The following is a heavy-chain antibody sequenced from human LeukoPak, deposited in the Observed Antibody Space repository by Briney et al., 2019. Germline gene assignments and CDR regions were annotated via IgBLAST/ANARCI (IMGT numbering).Heavy chain of an antibody. CDR2: ISSSSSYI. D-gene: IGHD1-1*01. CDR3: ARDPTGNYYHHYFDY. V-gene: IGHV3-21*01. Sequence: GGSLRLSCAASGFTFSSYSMKWVRQAPGKGVEWVSPISSSSSYIYYADSVKGRFTISRDNAKNSLYLQMNSLRAEDTAVYYCARDPTGNYYHHYFDYWGQGTLVTVSS. J-gene: IGHJ4*02. CDR1: GFTFSSYS.